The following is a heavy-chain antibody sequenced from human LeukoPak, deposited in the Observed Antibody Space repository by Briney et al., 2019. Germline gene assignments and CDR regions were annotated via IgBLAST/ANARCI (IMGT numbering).Heavy chain of an antibody. J-gene: IGHJ3*02. CDR2: INHSGST. V-gene: IGHV4-34*01. D-gene: IGHD2-2*01. Sequence: PSETLSLTCAVYGGSFSGYYWSWIRQPPGKGLEWIGEINHSGSTNYNPSLKSRVTISVDTSKSQFSLKLSSVTAADTAVYYCARCSPYCSSTSCYLDAFDIWGQGTMVTVSS. CDR1: GGSFSGYY. CDR3: ARCSPYCSSTSCYLDAFDI.